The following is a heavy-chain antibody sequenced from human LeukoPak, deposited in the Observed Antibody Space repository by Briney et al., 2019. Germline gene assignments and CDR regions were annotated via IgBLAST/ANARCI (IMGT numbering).Heavy chain of an antibody. CDR1: RGSISSYY. CDR2: IYYSGST. V-gene: IGHV4-59*08. CDR3: ASRRRISLILGVIGGPYYLYY. D-gene: IGHD3-10*01. Sequence: PSETLSLTCTVSRGSISSYYWSSIRQPPGKGLERIGYIYYSGSTNYNSSLKSRVTISVHTSKIQCSLKLSSVTAADTAVYYCASRRRISLILGVIGGPYYLYYWGRGTLVSVSS. J-gene: IGHJ4*02.